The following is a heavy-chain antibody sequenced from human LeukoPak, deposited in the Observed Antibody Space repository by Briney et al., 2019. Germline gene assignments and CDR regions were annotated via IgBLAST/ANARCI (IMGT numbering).Heavy chain of an antibody. V-gene: IGHV3-23*01. Sequence: GGSLRLSCAASGFTFSSYAMSWVRQAPGKGLEWVSVISGGATSTYYADSVKGRFTISRDNSKNTLYLQMNSLRAEDTAVYYCAKDQQQLVPYYYYYYGMDVWGQGTTVTVSS. D-gene: IGHD6-13*01. CDR2: ISGGATST. CDR3: AKDQQQLVPYYYYYYGMDV. CDR1: GFTFSSYA. J-gene: IGHJ6*02.